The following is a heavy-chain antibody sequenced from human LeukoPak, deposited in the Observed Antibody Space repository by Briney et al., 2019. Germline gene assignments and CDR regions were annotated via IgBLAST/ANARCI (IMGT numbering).Heavy chain of an antibody. CDR2: IKSKADGGTT. CDR1: GFILTNAW. CDR3: TTSGWFDH. D-gene: IGHD1-26*01. V-gene: IGHV3-15*01. J-gene: IGHJ5*02. Sequence: PGGSLRLSCAASGFILTNAWMTWVRQAPGKGLEWVGRIKSKADGGTTDHAAPVKGRFTISRDDSKNTLFLQMNSLQTEDTAVYYCTTSGWFDHWGQGTLVTVSS.